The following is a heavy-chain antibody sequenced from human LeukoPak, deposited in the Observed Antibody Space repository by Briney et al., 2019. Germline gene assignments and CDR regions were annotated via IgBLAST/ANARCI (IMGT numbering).Heavy chain of an antibody. Sequence: PGGSLRLSCAASGFTFSSYAMSWVRQARGKGLEWVSLIGAGGVTTYYADSVKGRFTISRDNSKNTLYLQMNSLRAEDTAVYYCAKTTHYDFWGGYCWPYWGQGTLVTVSS. V-gene: IGHV3-23*01. D-gene: IGHD3-3*01. CDR1: GFTFSSYA. CDR2: IGAGGVTT. J-gene: IGHJ4*02. CDR3: AKTTHYDFWGGYCWPY.